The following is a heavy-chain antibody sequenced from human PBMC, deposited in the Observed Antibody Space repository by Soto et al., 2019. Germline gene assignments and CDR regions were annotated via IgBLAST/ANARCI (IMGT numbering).Heavy chain of an antibody. CDR2: IYYSGST. D-gene: IGHD3-3*01. CDR1: GGSISSYY. V-gene: IGHV4-59*01. CDR3: ARKYDFWSGYWAYYFDY. Sequence: TSETLSLTCTVSGGSISSYYWSWIRQPPGKGLEWIGYIYYSGSTNYNPSLKSRVTISVDTSKNQFSLKLSSVTAADTAVYYCARKYDFWSGYWAYYFDYWGQGTLVTVSS. J-gene: IGHJ4*02.